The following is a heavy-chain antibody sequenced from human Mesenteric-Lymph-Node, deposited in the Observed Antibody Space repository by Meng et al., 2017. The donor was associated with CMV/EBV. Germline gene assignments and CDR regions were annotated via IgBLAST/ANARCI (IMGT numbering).Heavy chain of an antibody. CDR3: ARDLGQNAFDI. J-gene: IGHJ3*02. D-gene: IGHD3-16*01. CDR2: INHSGSS. V-gene: IGHV4-34*01. Sequence: GSLRLSCAVYGGSFSDYYWTWVRQPPGEGLEWIGEINHSGSSNYNPSLKSRVTMSVDTSRSQFSLKLNSVTAADTAVYYCARDLGQNAFDIWGQGTMVTVSS. CDR1: GGSFSDYY.